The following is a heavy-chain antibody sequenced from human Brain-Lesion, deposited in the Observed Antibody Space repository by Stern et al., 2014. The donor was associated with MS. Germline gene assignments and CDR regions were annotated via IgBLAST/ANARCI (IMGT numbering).Heavy chain of an antibody. CDR2: IYYSGNT. CDR1: GGSVSSTSYA. Sequence: VQLVQSGPGLVKPSETLSLTCTVAGGSVSSTSYAWAWIRQPPGKGLEWIGTIYYSGNTYYSPSLKSRLTISLDPSKIQFSLQLRSVTAADTAVYYCAGEEDIRYCSGGSCTGNWFEPWGQGTLVTVSS. V-gene: IGHV4-39*01. CDR3: AGEEDIRYCSGGSCTGNWFEP. J-gene: IGHJ5*02. D-gene: IGHD2-15*01.